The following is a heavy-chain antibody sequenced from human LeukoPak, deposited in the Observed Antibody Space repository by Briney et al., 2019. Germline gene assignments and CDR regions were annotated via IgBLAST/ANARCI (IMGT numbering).Heavy chain of an antibody. Sequence: SGTLSLTCAVSGGSISSSNWWTWVRQTPGKGLEWIGEIYHSGRTSYNPSLKSRVTISVDKSNNQFSLKLTSVTAADTAVYYCARYNYDFWSGYSKWFDPWGQGTLVTVSS. CDR2: IYHSGRT. V-gene: IGHV4-4*02. D-gene: IGHD3-3*01. CDR1: GGSISSSNW. CDR3: ARYNYDFWSGYSKWFDP. J-gene: IGHJ5*02.